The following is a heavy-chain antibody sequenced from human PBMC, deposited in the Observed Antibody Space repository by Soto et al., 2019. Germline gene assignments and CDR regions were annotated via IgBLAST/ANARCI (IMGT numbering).Heavy chain of an antibody. V-gene: IGHV1-18*01. Sequence: ASVKVSCKASGYTLTTYGISWVRQAPGQGLEWMGWISAYNGKNNYAQKFQGRVTMTTDTSTSIAYMELRSLRSDDTAVYYCARGPPTSCSGGSCYSHYFDYWGQGTLVTVSS. CDR1: GYTLTTYG. D-gene: IGHD2-15*01. CDR2: ISAYNGKN. CDR3: ARGPPTSCSGGSCYSHYFDY. J-gene: IGHJ4*02.